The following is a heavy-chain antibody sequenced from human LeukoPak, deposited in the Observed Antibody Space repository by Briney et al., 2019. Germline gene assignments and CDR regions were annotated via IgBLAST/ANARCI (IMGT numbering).Heavy chain of an antibody. CDR1: GGSISSGGYS. Sequence: SETLSLTCAVSGGSISSGGYSWSWIRQPPGKGLEWIGYIYYSGSTNYNPSLKSRVTISVDTSKNQFSLKLSSVTAADTAVYYCARDRGWFGDYYFDYWGQGTLVTVSS. V-gene: IGHV4-61*08. J-gene: IGHJ4*02. CDR3: ARDRGWFGDYYFDY. CDR2: IYYSGST. D-gene: IGHD3-10*01.